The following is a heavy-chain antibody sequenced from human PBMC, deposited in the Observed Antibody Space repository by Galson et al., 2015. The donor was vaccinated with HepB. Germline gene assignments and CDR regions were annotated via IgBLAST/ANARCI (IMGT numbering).Heavy chain of an antibody. Sequence: SVKVSCKASGGTFNSFSISWVRQAPGQGLEWMAGIIPVFGLPKYAQKFQGRVTISADESSSTAYMELSSLTSEDTAVNYCARELHYEGKRGQGTLVTVSS. CDR3: ARELHYEGK. CDR1: GGTFNSFS. D-gene: IGHD3-22*01. J-gene: IGHJ4*02. V-gene: IGHV1-69*13. CDR2: IIPVFGLP.